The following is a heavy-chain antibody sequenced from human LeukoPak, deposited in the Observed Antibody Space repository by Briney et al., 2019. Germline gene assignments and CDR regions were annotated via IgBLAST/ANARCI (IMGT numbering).Heavy chain of an antibody. J-gene: IGHJ4*02. D-gene: IGHD2-15*01. Sequence: SETLSLTCAVYGGSFSGYYWSWIRQPPGKGLEWIGEINHSGSTNYNPSLKSRVTISVDTSKNQFSLKLSSVTAADTAVYYCARAGYCSGGSCYSRRGPLYYWGQGTLVTVSS. CDR1: GGSFSGYY. CDR3: ARAGYCSGGSCYSRRGPLYY. V-gene: IGHV4-34*01. CDR2: INHSGST.